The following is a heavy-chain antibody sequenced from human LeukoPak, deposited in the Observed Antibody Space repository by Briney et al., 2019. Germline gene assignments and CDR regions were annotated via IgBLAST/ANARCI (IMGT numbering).Heavy chain of an antibody. V-gene: IGHV1-69*13. CDR3: GRVLRCSSTSCWYFDY. J-gene: IGHJ4*02. D-gene: IGHD2-2*01. CDR2: IIPIFGTA. Sequence: GASVKVSCKASGGTFSSYAISWVRQAPGQGLEWMGGIIPIFGTANYAQKFQGRVTITADESTSTAYMELSSLRSEDTAVYYCGRVLRCSSTSCWYFDYWGQGTLVTVSS. CDR1: GGTFSSYA.